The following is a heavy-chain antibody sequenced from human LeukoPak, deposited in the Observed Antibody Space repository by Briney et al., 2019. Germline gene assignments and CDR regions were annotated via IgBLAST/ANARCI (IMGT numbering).Heavy chain of an antibody. Sequence: SETLSLTCTVSGGSISSSSYYWSWIRQPPGKGLEWIGEINHSGSTNYNPSLKSRVTISVDTSKNQFSLKLSSVTAADTAVYYCARGRFSSRTGYAFDIWGQGTMVTVSS. CDR3: ARGRFSSRTGYAFDI. V-gene: IGHV4-39*07. J-gene: IGHJ3*02. CDR1: GGSISSSSYY. CDR2: INHSGST. D-gene: IGHD2-2*01.